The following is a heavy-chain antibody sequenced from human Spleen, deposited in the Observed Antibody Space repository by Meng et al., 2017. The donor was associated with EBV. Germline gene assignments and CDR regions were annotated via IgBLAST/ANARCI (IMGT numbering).Heavy chain of an antibody. CDR2: IIPIFGTA. CDR3: ARSGYGDYSHNWFDP. CDR1: GGTLSGYS. D-gene: IGHD4-17*01. V-gene: IGHV1-69*01. J-gene: IGHJ5*02. Sequence: QRVQSGAEGKKTGLRVKVACKASGGTLSGYSTSWVRQAPGKGLEWMGGIIPIFGTANYAQKFQGRVTITADESTSTAYMELSSLRSEDTAVYYCARSGYGDYSHNWFDPWGQGTLVTVSS.